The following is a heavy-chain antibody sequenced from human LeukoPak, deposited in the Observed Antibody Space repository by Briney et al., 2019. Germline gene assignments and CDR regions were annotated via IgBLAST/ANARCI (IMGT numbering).Heavy chain of an antibody. D-gene: IGHD6-13*01. CDR2: ISSSRSYI. CDR3: ARFIAAPYYFDY. Sequence: GGSLRLSCAASGFTFSSYAMSWVRQAPGKGLEWVSFISSSRSYIYYADSVKGRFTISRDNAKNSLYLQMNSLRAEDTAVYYCARFIAAPYYFDYWGRGTLVTVSS. V-gene: IGHV3-21*01. J-gene: IGHJ4*02. CDR1: GFTFSSYA.